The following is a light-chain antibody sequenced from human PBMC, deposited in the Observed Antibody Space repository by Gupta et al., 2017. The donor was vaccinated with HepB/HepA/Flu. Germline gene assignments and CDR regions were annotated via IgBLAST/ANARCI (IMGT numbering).Light chain of an antibody. Sequence: SSVLTQPPSVSVAPGKTARITCGGNNIGSKSVHWYQQKPGQAPVLVVYNDSDRPSGIPVRFSGSNSENTATLTISRVEVGDEADYYCQGWDSSSDHVIFGGGTKLTVL. CDR3: QGWDSSSDHVI. V-gene: IGLV3-21*03. J-gene: IGLJ2*01. CDR1: NIGSKS. CDR2: NDS.